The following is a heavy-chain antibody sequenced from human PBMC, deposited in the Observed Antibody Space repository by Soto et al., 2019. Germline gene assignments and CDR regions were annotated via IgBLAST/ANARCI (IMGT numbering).Heavy chain of an antibody. CDR2: SNHVIGIA. Sequence: QVQMVQSGAAVKKPGSSVTVSCKASGGTFSPYAIHWVRQAPGQGLEWMEASNHVIGIATYLQEFQGRLTITADVSASTAYMEMSSLISDDTAIYYFANVLEWTNKGDYWGQGTLVTVSS. D-gene: IGHD3-3*01. J-gene: IGHJ4*02. CDR1: GGTFSPYA. CDR3: ANVLEWTNKGDY. V-gene: IGHV1-69*01.